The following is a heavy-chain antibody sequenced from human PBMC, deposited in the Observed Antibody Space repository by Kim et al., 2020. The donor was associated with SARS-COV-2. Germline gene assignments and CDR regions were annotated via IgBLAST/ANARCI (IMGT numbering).Heavy chain of an antibody. Sequence: GESLKISCKGSGYSFTSYWIGWVRQMPGKGLEWMGIIYPGDSDTRYSPSFQGQVTISADKSISTAYLQWSSLKASDTAMYYCASTQLNGGGYSYGQHGENSAFDIWGQGTMVTVSS. D-gene: IGHD5-18*01. CDR1: GYSFTSYW. CDR2: IYPGDSDT. V-gene: IGHV5-51*01. J-gene: IGHJ3*02. CDR3: ASTQLNGGGYSYGQHGENSAFDI.